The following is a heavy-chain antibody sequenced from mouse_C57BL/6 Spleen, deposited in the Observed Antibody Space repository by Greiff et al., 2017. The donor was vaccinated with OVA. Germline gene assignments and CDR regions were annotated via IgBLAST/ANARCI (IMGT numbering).Heavy chain of an antibody. Sequence: EVMLVESGGGLVKPGGSLKLSCAASGFTFSDYGMHWVRQAPEKGLEWVAYISSGSSTIYYADTVKGRFTISRDNAKNTLFLQMTSLRSEDTAMYYCARGGWLPYYFDYWGQGTTLTVSS. CDR1: GFTFSDYG. V-gene: IGHV5-17*01. D-gene: IGHD2-3*01. CDR2: ISSGSSTI. CDR3: ARGGWLPYYFDY. J-gene: IGHJ2*01.